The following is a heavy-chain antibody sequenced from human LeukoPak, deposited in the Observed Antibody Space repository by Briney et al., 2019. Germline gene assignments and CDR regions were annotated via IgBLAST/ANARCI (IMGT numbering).Heavy chain of an antibody. CDR2: VYYTGTT. J-gene: IGHJ4*02. CDR1: AGVISNSSSY. Sequence: SETLSLTCTVSAGVISNSSSYWGWIRQPPGKGLEWIGTVYYTGTTYYNPSLKSRLTISVDSSKNQFSLKLTSMTAADTAVFYCATAYSGSYYYFDYWGQGTLVTVSS. V-gene: IGHV4-39*01. CDR3: ATAYSGSYYYFDY. D-gene: IGHD1-26*01.